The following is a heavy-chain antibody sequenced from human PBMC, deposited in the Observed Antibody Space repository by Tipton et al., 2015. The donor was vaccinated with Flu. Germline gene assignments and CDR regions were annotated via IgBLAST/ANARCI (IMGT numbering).Heavy chain of an antibody. J-gene: IGHJ4*02. D-gene: IGHD2/OR15-2a*01. CDR1: GGSISSSSYY. CDR3: ARSGSSTTWPI. Sequence: TLSLTCTVSGGSISSSSYYWGWIRQPPGKGLEWIGYIFYSGSTNYNPSLDSRVTMSLDTSKNQFSLKLSSVTAADTAVYYCARSGSSTTWPIWGQGTLVTVSS. V-gene: IGHV4-61*05. CDR2: IFYSGST.